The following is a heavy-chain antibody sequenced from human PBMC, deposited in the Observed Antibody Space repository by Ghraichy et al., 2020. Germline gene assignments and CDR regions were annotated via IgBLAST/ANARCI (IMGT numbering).Heavy chain of an antibody. D-gene: IGHD4-23*01. V-gene: IGHV4-39*01. Sequence: SETLSLTCTVSGGSISSSSYYWGWIRQPPGKGLEWIGSIYYSGSTYYNPSLKSRVTISVDTSKNQFSLKLSSVTAADTAVYYCARRPSVGNWFDPWGQGTLVTVSS. CDR3: ARRPSVGNWFDP. CDR1: GGSISSSSYY. CDR2: IYYSGST. J-gene: IGHJ5*02.